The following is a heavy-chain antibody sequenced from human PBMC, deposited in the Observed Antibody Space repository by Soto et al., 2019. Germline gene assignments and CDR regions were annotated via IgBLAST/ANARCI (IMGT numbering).Heavy chain of an antibody. V-gene: IGHV2-26*01. CDR1: GFSLSNARMG. CDR3: ARIRDFWSGYTHFDY. CDR2: IFSNDEK. D-gene: IGHD3-3*01. J-gene: IGHJ4*02. Sequence: QSGPTLVNPTETLTLTRTVSGFSLSNARMGVSWIRQPPGKALEWLAHIFSNDEKSYSTSLKSRLTISKDTSKSQVVLTMTNMDPVDTATYYCARIRDFWSGYTHFDYWGQGTLVTVSS.